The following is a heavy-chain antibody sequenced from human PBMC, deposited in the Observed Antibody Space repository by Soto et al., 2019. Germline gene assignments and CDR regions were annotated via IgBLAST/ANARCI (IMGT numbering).Heavy chain of an antibody. CDR2: INPSGGST. CDR1: GYTFTSYY. J-gene: IGHJ3*02. CDR3: ARGLGSSGWYSPWDAFDI. D-gene: IGHD6-19*01. V-gene: IGHV1-46*01. Sequence: ASVKVSCKASGYTFTSYYMHWVRQAPGQGLEWMGIINPSGGSTSYAQKFQGRVTMTRDTSTSTVYMELNSLRAEGTAVYYCARGLGSSGWYSPWDAFDIWGQGTMVT.